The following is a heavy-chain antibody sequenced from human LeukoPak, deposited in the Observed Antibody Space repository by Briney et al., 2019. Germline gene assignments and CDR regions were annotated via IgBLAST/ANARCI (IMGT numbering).Heavy chain of an antibody. CDR2: ISYDGSNK. CDR3: AFTTYYYYYHGMDV. Sequence: GGSLRLSCAASGFTFSSYAMHWVRQAPGKGLEWVAVISYDGSNKYYADSVKGRFTISRDNSKNTLYLQMNSLRAEDTAVYYCAFTTYYYYYHGMDVWGQGTSVTVSS. V-gene: IGHV3-30-3*01. D-gene: IGHD3-3*01. CDR1: GFTFSSYA. J-gene: IGHJ6*02.